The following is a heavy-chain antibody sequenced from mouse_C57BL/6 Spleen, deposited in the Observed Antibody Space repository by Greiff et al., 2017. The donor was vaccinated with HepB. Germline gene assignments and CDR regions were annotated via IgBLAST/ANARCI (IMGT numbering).Heavy chain of an antibody. CDR1: GFTFSSYG. Sequence: EVKLMESGGDLVKPGGSLKLSCAASGFTFSSYGMSWVRQTPDKRLEWVATISSGGSYTYYPDSVKGRFTIARDNAKNTLYLQMSSLKSEDTAMYYWARLMDYWGQGTSVTVSS. CDR3: ARLMDY. CDR2: ISSGGSYT. V-gene: IGHV5-6*01. J-gene: IGHJ4*01.